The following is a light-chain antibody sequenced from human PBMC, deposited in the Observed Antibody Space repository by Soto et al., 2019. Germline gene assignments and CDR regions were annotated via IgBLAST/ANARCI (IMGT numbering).Light chain of an antibody. CDR3: QQSYSTPPYT. J-gene: IGKJ2*01. CDR1: QSISSY. CDR2: AAS. V-gene: IGKV1-39*01. Sequence: DIQMTQSPSSLSASVGDRVTITCRASQSISSYLNWYQQKPGKAPKLLIYAASSLQSGVPSRFCGSGSXTDFTLTISSLQPEDFAXXXXQQSYSTPPYTFGQGTKLEIK.